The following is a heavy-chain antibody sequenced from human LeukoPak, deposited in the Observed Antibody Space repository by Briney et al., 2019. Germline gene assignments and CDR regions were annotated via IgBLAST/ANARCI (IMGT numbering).Heavy chain of an antibody. CDR1: GGSFSSYA. V-gene: IGHV1-69*13. J-gene: IGHJ4*02. Sequence: ASVKLSFTASGGSFSSYAISWVRQAPGPGLGLMGVSSPIFGRANYAQNFQSRVTITADDSTSTAYTLLSSLRSEDTAVYYCAREDSSSWYITGGTKYYFDYWGQGTLVTVSS. CDR2: SSPIFGRA. D-gene: IGHD6-13*01. CDR3: AREDSSSWYITGGTKYYFDY.